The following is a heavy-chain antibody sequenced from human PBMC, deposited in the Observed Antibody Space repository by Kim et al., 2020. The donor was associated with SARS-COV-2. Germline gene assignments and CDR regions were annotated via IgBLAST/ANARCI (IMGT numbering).Heavy chain of an antibody. J-gene: IGHJ5*02. CDR1: GGSFSGYY. Sequence: SETLSLTCAVYGGSFSGYYWSWIRQPPGKGLEWIGEINHSGSTNYNPSLKSRVTISVDTSKNQFSLKLSSVTAADTAVYYCARGVNWNYVLNWFDPWGQG. D-gene: IGHD1-7*01. CDR3: ARGVNWNYVLNWFDP. CDR2: INHSGST. V-gene: IGHV4-34*01.